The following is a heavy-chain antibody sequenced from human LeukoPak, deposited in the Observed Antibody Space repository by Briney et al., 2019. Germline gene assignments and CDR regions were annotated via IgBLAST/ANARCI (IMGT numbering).Heavy chain of an antibody. Sequence: SETLSLTCTVSGGSISSSSYYWGWIRQPPGKGLEWIGSIYYSGSTYYNPSLKSRVTISVDTSKNQFSLKLSSVTAADTAVYYCARDSQQQWPDLISSRGIQTDYWGQGTLVTVSS. D-gene: IGHD6-19*01. J-gene: IGHJ4*02. CDR1: GGSISSSSYY. V-gene: IGHV4-39*07. CDR3: ARDSQQQWPDLISSRGIQTDY. CDR2: IYYSGST.